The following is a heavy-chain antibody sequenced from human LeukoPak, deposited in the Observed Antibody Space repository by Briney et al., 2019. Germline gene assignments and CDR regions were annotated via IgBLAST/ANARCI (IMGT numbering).Heavy chain of an antibody. D-gene: IGHD2-2*01. CDR1: GGTFSSYA. CDR3: ASVVPAARRQFDY. Sequence: GSSVKVSCKASGGTFSSYAISWVRQAPGQGLEWMGGIIPIFGTANYAQKSQGRVTITADESTSTAYMELSSLRSEDTAVYYCASVVPAARRQFDYWGQGTLVTVSS. V-gene: IGHV1-69*01. J-gene: IGHJ4*02. CDR2: IIPIFGTA.